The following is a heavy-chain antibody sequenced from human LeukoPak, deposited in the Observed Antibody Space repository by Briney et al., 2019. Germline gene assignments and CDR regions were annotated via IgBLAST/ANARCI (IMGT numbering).Heavy chain of an antibody. CDR1: GGSISSYY. V-gene: IGHV4-59*01. CDR3: ARVSDFWSGYRYYFDY. D-gene: IGHD3-3*01. J-gene: IGHJ4*02. Sequence: NPSETLSLTCTVSGGSISSYYWSWIRQPPGKGLEWIGYIYCSESTNYNPSLKSRVTISVDTSKNQFSLKLSSVTAADTAVYYCARVSDFWSGYRYYFDYWGQGTLVTVSS. CDR2: IYCSEST.